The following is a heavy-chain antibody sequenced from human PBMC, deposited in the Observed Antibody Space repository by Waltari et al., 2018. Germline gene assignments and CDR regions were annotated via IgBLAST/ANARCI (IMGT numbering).Heavy chain of an antibody. V-gene: IGHV4-39*01. Sequence: LQLQESGPGLVKPSETLSLTCSVSGDPISSKTYSWAWIRQPPGEGLEWFATMIYGGNTFYKPSLKSRITLSMDTSKNQFSLVLTSVTAADTAVYYCARRSRDSSGHFYSDYWGQGTLVTVSS. J-gene: IGHJ4*02. D-gene: IGHD3-22*01. CDR2: MIYGGNT. CDR3: ARRSRDSSGHFYSDY. CDR1: GDPISSKTYS.